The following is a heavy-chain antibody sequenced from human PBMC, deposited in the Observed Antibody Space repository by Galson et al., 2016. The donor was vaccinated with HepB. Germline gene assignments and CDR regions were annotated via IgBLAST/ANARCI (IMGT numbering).Heavy chain of an antibody. Sequence: SLRLSCAASGFTFSSSSMNWVRQAPGKGLEWLAYISSGSRPIYYADSVKGRFTISRDNAKNSVYLQMHSLRADDTAVDYCARGLVPGAFDLWGQGTMVTVSS. CDR1: GFTFSSSS. J-gene: IGHJ3*01. V-gene: IGHV3-48*01. D-gene: IGHD6-6*01. CDR3: ARGLVPGAFDL. CDR2: ISSGSRPI.